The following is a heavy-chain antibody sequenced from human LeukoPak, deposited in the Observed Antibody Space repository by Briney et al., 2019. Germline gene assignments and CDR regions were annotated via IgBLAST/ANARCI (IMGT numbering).Heavy chain of an antibody. D-gene: IGHD2-2*01. J-gene: IGHJ5*02. CDR2: ISAYNGNT. CDR1: GYTFTSYG. Sequence: VKVSCKASGYTFTSYGISWVRQAPGQGLEWMGWISAYNGNTNYAQKLQGRVTMTTDTSTSTAYMELRSLRSDDTAVYYCARGSAYYCSSTSCPFDPWGQGTLVTVSS. CDR3: ARGSAYYCSSTSCPFDP. V-gene: IGHV1-18*01.